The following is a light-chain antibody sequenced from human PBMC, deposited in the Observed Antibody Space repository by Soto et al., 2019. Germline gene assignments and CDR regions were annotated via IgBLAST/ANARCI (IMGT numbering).Light chain of an antibody. CDR1: SSDVGGHNF. J-gene: IGLJ2*01. CDR2: EVS. CDR3: NSYAGSNTMV. V-gene: IGLV2-8*01. Sequence: QSVLIQPPSASGTPGQRVTISCTGSSSDVGGHNFVSWYQQHPGKAPKLIIYEVSKRPAGVPDRFSGSKSGNTASLTVSGLQAEDEADYHCNSYAGSNTMVFGGGTKVTVL.